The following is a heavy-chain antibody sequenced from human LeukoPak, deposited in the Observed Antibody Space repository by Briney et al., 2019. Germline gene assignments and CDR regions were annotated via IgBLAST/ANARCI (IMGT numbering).Heavy chain of an antibody. D-gene: IGHD5-18*01. CDR1: GGSISSHY. Sequence: SSETLSLTCTVPGGSISSHYWSWIRQPPGKGLEWIGYMYDSVRTKDNPSLKSRVTLSADTSKNQFSLRLSSVTAADTAVYYCATIKRGNIYGYFDFWGRGILVTVSS. V-gene: IGHV4-59*11. J-gene: IGHJ4*02. CDR3: ATIKRGNIYGYFDF. CDR2: MYDSVRT.